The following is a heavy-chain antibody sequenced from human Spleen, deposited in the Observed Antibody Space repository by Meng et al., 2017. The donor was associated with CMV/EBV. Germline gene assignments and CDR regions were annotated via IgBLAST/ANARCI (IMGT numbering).Heavy chain of an antibody. D-gene: IGHD3-3*01. CDR1: GGSISTSSYY. CDR2: IYYSGST. J-gene: IGHJ4*02. Sequence: SETLSLTCTVSGGSISTSSYYWGWIRQPPGKGLEWIGSIYYSGSTYYDPSLKSRVTISIDTSKNQFSLKLSSVTAADTAVYYCARGSRAIFGVVILPFDYWGQGTLVTVSS. V-gene: IGHV4-39*07. CDR3: ARGSRAIFGVVILPFDY.